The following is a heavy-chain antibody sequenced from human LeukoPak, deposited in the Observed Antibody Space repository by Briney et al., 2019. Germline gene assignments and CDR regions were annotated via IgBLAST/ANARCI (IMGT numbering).Heavy chain of an antibody. CDR2: ITSAGEST. D-gene: IGHD3-22*01. CDR1: EFTFSIYA. Sequence: GGSLRLSCAASEFTFSIYAMSWVRQAPGKGLEWVSSITSAGESTYYAGSVKGRFTISRDNSRNTLYLQMNSLRAEDTAVYYCAKDHYYYDSSGPDYWGQGTLVTVSS. CDR3: AKDHYYYDSSGPDY. V-gene: IGHV3-23*01. J-gene: IGHJ4*02.